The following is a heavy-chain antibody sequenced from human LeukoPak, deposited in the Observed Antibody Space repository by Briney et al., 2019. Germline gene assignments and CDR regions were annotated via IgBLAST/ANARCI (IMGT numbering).Heavy chain of an antibody. J-gene: IGHJ4*02. Sequence: GGSLRLSCAASGFTFSNYAMTWVRQAPGKGLEWVSTISGRGANTNYADSVKGRFTISRDNSKNTLYLQMNSLRDEDTAVYYCARIRIGGYFDYWGQGTQVTVSS. CDR2: ISGRGANT. V-gene: IGHV3-23*01. CDR1: GFTFSNYA. D-gene: IGHD2/OR15-2a*01. CDR3: ARIRIGGYFDY.